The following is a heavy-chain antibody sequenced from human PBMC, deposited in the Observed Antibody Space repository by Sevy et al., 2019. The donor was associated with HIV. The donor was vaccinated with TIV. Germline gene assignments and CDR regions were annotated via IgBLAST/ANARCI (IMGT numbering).Heavy chain of an antibody. D-gene: IGHD4-4*01. CDR3: VKEGRDDYNPYMDS. CDR2: ISRSGDTA. J-gene: IGHJ4*02. CDR1: GFTFGSYV. V-gene: IGHV3-23*01. Sequence: GGSLRLSCAASGFTFGSYVMYWVRQAPGKGLEWISFISRSGDTASYSDSVKGRFTMSRDNSRNTLYLQMNGLRADDTARYFCVKEGRDDYNPYMDSWGQGTLVTVSS.